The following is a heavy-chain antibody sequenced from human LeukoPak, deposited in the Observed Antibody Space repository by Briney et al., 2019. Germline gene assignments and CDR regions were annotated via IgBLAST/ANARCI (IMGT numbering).Heavy chain of an antibody. CDR1: GFTFSSYD. J-gene: IGHJ4*02. Sequence: PGGSLRLSCAASGFTFSSYDMSWVRQAPGKGLEWVSYISSSSSTIYYADSVKGRFTISRDNAKNSLYLQMNSLRAEDTAVYYCAVHLRWSGYWGQGTLVTVSS. CDR3: AVHLRWSGY. CDR2: ISSSSSTI. V-gene: IGHV3-48*04. D-gene: IGHD4-23*01.